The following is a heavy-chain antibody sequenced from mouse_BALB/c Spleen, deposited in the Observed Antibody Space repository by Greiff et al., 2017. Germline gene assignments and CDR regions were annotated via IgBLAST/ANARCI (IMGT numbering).Heavy chain of an antibody. CDR1: GYTFTSYW. Sequence: VQLQQSGAELAKPGASVKMSCKASGYTFTSYWMHWVKQRPGQGLEWIGYINPSTGYTEYNQKFKDKATLTADKSSSTAYMQLSSLTSEDSAVYYCARRRGRRYAIDYWGQGTSVTVSS. J-gene: IGHJ4*01. CDR3: ARRRGRRYAIDY. D-gene: IGHD3-3*01. V-gene: IGHV1-7*01. CDR2: INPSTGYT.